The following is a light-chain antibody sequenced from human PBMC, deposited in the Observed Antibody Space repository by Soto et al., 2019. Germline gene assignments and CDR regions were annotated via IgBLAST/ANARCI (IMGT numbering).Light chain of an antibody. Sequence: EFVLTQSPDTLSLSPGERATLSCRASQTVRNNYLAWYQQKPGQAPRLLIYDASSRATGIPDRFSGSGSGTDFTLTISRLEPEDFAVYYCQQYGSSPQWTFGQGTKVDI. CDR3: QQYGSSPQWT. V-gene: IGKV3-20*01. CDR1: QTVRNNY. CDR2: DAS. J-gene: IGKJ1*01.